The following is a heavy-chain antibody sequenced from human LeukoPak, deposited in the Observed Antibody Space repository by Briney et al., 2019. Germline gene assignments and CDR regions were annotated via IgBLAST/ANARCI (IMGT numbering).Heavy chain of an antibody. J-gene: IGHJ4*02. CDR2: VYYSGST. CDR3: ARDYTGGTFDY. Sequence: SETLSLTCTVSGGSISGYYWSWIRQPPGKGLEWIGYVYYSGSTNYNPSLKSRVTMSVDTSKNQFSLKLSSVTAADTAVYYCARDYTGGTFDYWGQGTLVTVSS. CDR1: GGSISGYY. D-gene: IGHD3-16*01. V-gene: IGHV4-59*01.